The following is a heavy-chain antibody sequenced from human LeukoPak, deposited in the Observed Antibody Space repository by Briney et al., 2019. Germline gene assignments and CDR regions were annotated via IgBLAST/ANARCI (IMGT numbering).Heavy chain of an antibody. Sequence: GASVKVSCKASGYTFTGYYMHWVRQAPGQGLEWMGWINPNSGGTNYAQKLQGRVTMTTDTSTSTAYMELRSLRSDDTAVYYCAAGGFWSGYFDYWGQGTLVTVSS. CDR3: AAGGFWSGYFDY. J-gene: IGHJ4*02. D-gene: IGHD3-3*01. V-gene: IGHV1-2*02. CDR2: INPNSGGT. CDR1: GYTFTGYY.